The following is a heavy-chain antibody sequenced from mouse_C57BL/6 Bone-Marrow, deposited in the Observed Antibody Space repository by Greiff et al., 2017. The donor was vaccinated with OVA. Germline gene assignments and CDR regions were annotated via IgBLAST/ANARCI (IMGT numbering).Heavy chain of an antibody. V-gene: IGHV5-6*01. Sequence: EVKLMESGGDLVKPGGSLKLSCAASGFTFSSYGMSWVRQTPDKRLEWVATISSGGSYTYYPDSVKGRFTISRDNAKNTLYLQMSSLKSEDTAMYYCARHRTMITTSKRYWWYFDVWGTGTTVTVSS. J-gene: IGHJ1*03. CDR2: ISSGGSYT. CDR1: GFTFSSYG. CDR3: ARHRTMITTSKRYWWYFDV. D-gene: IGHD2-4*01.